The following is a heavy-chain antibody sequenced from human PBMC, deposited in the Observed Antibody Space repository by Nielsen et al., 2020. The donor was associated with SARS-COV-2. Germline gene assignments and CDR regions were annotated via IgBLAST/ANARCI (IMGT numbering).Heavy chain of an antibody. Sequence: SETLSLTCAVSGDSISSSYWWNWVRPPPGKGLEWIGEIHHSGSTNYSPSFKSRVSVSLDKSKNQFSLKLNSVTAADTAVYYCARGELFWNGFHIWGQGTMVTVSS. D-gene: IGHD3-3*01. CDR3: ARGELFWNGFHI. V-gene: IGHV4-4*02. J-gene: IGHJ3*02. CDR2: IHHSGST. CDR1: GDSISSSYW.